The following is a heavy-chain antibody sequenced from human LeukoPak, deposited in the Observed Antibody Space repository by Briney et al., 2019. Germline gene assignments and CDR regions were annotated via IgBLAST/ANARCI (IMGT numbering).Heavy chain of an antibody. CDR3: ARVGLWFGDLGYY. CDR2: IYSGGST. CDR1: GFTVSSNY. J-gene: IGHJ4*02. Sequence: GGSLRLSCAASGFTVSSNYMSWVRQAPGKGLEWVSVIYSGGSTYYADSVKGRFTISRDNSKNTLYLQMNSLRAEDTAVYYCARVGLWFGDLGYYWGQGTLVTVSS. V-gene: IGHV3-66*01. D-gene: IGHD3-10*01.